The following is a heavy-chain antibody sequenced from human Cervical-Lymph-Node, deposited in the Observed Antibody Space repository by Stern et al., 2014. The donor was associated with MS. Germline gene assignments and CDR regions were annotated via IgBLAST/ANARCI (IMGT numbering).Heavy chain of an antibody. J-gene: IGHJ4*02. CDR3: VRDVRMTGVPYS. V-gene: IGHV3-33*01. CDR1: RLNFSSYG. D-gene: IGHD3-9*01. CDR2: IWPDGSKT. Sequence: VQLVESGGGVVQPGRSLRLSCAASRLNFSSYGMHWVRQAPGKGLEWVPVIWPDGSKTYYADSVRGRFTISRNNSNNTLYLQMDSLRVEDTALYYCVRDVRMTGVPYSWGRGTLVTVSS.